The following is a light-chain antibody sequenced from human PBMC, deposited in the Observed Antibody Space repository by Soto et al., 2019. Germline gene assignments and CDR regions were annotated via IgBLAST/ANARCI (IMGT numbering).Light chain of an antibody. Sequence: SYELTQPPSVSVSPGQTASITCSGDKLGDKSACWYQQKPGQSPVLVIYQDGKRPSGIPERLSGSNSGNTATLTISGTQAMDEADYYCQAWDSSTVVFGGGTKLTVL. CDR3: QAWDSSTVV. CDR1: KLGDKS. CDR2: QDG. J-gene: IGLJ2*01. V-gene: IGLV3-1*01.